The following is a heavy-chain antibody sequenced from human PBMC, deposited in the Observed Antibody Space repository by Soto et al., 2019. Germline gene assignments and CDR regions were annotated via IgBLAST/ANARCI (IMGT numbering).Heavy chain of an antibody. CDR2: IWYDGSNK. CDR3: ARVSVTRTYYYYAMDV. J-gene: IGHJ6*02. V-gene: IGHV3-33*01. D-gene: IGHD4-17*01. Sequence: QVQLVESGGGVVQPGRSLRLSCAASGFTFSSYGMHWVRQAPGKGLEWVAVIWYDGSNKYYADSVKGRFTISRDNSKNTLYLHMNSLRAEDTAVYYCARVSVTRTYYYYAMDVWGQGTTVTVSS. CDR1: GFTFSSYG.